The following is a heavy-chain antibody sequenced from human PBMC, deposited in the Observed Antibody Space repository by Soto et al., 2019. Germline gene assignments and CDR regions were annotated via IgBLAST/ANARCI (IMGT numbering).Heavy chain of an antibody. CDR2: IIPIFGTA. CDR1: GDTFSSYA. V-gene: IGHV1-69*01. Sequence: QVQLVQSGTEVKKPGSSVKVSCKASGDTFSSYAISWVRQAPGQGLEWMGGIIPIFGTANYAQKYQGRVTITADESTSTAYMELSSLRSEDTAVYYCSLGATTPSNFAYWGQGTLVTVSS. D-gene: IGHD1-26*01. CDR3: SLGATTPSNFAY. J-gene: IGHJ4*02.